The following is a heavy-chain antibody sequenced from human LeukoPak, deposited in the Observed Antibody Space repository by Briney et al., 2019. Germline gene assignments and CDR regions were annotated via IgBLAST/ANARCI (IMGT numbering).Heavy chain of an antibody. CDR1: GYSISSGYY. J-gene: IGHJ3*02. V-gene: IGHV4-38-2*02. CDR2: IYHSGST. CDR3: ARDHRGRAVGAFDI. Sequence: PSETLSLTCTVSGYSISSGYYWGWIRQPPGKGLEWIGSIYHSGSTYYNPSLKSRVTISIDTSKNQFSLKLSSVTAADTAVYYCARDHRGRAVGAFDIWGQGTMVTVSS.